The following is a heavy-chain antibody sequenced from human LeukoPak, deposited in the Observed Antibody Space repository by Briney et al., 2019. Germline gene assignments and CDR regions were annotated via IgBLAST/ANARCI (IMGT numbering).Heavy chain of an antibody. Sequence: GGSLRLSCAASGFTFDDYGMSWVRQAPGKGLEWVSGINWNGGSTGYADSVKGRFTISRDNAKNSLYLQMNSLRAEDTALYHCARFPGPYSGSGSYYGCYFDYWGPGTLVTVSS. CDR1: GFTFDDYG. V-gene: IGHV3-20*01. J-gene: IGHJ4*02. CDR2: INWNGGST. CDR3: ARFPGPYSGSGSYYGCYFDY. D-gene: IGHD3-10*01.